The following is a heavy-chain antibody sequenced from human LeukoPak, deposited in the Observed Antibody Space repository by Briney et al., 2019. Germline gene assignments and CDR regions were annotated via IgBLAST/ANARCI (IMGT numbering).Heavy chain of an antibody. D-gene: IGHD2-15*01. J-gene: IGHJ2*01. Sequence: GGSLRLSCAASGFTFSSYEMNWVRQAPGKGLEWVSYISSSGSTIYYADSVRGRFTISRDNAKNSLYLQMNSLRAEDTAVYYCARMGDCTNGACSYCSGGSCLSDWYFDLWGRGTLVTVSS. V-gene: IGHV3-48*03. CDR3: ARMGDCTNGACSYCSGGSCLSDWYFDL. CDR1: GFTFSSYE. CDR2: ISSSGSTI.